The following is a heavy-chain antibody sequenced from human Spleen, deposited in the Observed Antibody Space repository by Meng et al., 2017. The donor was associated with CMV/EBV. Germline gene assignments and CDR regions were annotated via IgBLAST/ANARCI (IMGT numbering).Heavy chain of an antibody. V-gene: IGHV3-53*01. J-gene: IGHJ6*02. CDR2: IYTSGTT. Sequence: GESLTISCTASGFPFDDYSMHWVRQAPGKGLEWISVIYTSGTTYYADSLRGRFTISRDNSKNTLSLQINSLRAEDTAVYYCARSSTTLYYYAMDVWGQGTTVTVSS. CDR1: GFPFDDYS. D-gene: IGHD2/OR15-2a*01. CDR3: ARSSTTLYYYAMDV.